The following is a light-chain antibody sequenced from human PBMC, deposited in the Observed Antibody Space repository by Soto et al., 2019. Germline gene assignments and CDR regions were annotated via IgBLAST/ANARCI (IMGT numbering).Light chain of an antibody. CDR1: KLGDRY. J-gene: IGLJ2*01. Sequence: SYELTQPPSVSVSPGQTASITCSGNKLGDRYACWYQQKPGQSPVLVVYQDSERPSGIPERFSGSNSGNTATLTISGTQAMDEADYYCQAWDSSFGVFGGGTKLTVL. CDR3: QAWDSSFGV. CDR2: QDS. V-gene: IGLV3-1*01.